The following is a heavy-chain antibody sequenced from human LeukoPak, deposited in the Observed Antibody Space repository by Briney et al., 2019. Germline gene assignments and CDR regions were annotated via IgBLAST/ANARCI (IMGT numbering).Heavy chain of an antibody. Sequence: KPSQTLSLTCAVSGGSISNGGYSWSWFRQPPGKGLEWIGYIYHSGSTYYNPSLKSRVTISVDRSKNQLSLKLSSVTAADTAVYYCARGGTTYYDILTGYSPLLAFDIWGQGTMVTVSS. CDR1: GGSISNGGYS. V-gene: IGHV4-30-2*01. CDR2: IYHSGST. CDR3: ARGGTTYYDILTGYSPLLAFDI. D-gene: IGHD3-9*01. J-gene: IGHJ3*02.